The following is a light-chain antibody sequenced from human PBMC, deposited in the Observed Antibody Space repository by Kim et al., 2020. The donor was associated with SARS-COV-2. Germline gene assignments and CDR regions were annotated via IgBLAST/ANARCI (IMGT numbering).Light chain of an antibody. CDR3: QQYNNWPLS. CDR1: QSVSSN. Sequence: SVSPGERATLSCRASQSVSSNLAWYQQKPGQAPRLLIYGASTRATGIPVRFSGSGSGTEFTLTISSLQSEDFAVYYCQQYNNWPLSFGGGTKVEI. CDR2: GAS. J-gene: IGKJ4*01. V-gene: IGKV3-15*01.